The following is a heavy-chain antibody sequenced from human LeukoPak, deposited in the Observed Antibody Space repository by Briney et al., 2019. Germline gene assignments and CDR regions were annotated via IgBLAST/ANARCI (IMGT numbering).Heavy chain of an antibody. CDR1: GGSVRSYY. J-gene: IGHJ4*02. V-gene: IGHV4-59*02. CDR2: IYHSGST. CDR3: ARSTEDTAMVTGF. D-gene: IGHD5-18*01. Sequence: MTSETLSLTCTVSGGSVRSYYWGWIRQPPGKRLEWIGYIYHSGSTSYNPSLKSRVTILIDTSRNQLSLKLTSVSAADTAVYYCARSTEDTAMVTGFWGQGTLVTVSS.